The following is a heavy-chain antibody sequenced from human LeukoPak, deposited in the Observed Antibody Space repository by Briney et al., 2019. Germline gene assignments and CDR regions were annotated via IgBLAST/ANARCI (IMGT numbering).Heavy chain of an antibody. Sequence: ASVKVSCKASGYTFTSYDINWVRQATGQGLEWMGWMNPNSGNTGYAQKFQGRVTITRNTSISTAYMELSSLRSEDTAVYYCAILCGGDCYSTNYFDYWAREPWSPSPQ. J-gene: IGHJ4*02. CDR2: MNPNSGNT. D-gene: IGHD2-21*02. CDR1: GYTFTSYD. CDR3: AILCGGDCYSTNYFDY. V-gene: IGHV1-8*03.